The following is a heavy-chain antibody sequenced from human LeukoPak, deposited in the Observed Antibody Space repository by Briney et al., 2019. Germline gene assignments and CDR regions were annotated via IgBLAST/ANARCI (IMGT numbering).Heavy chain of an antibody. J-gene: IGHJ3*02. Sequence: ASVKVSCKASGYTSSGYYLHWVRQAPGQGLEGMGWINPNSGATNYPQKFQGRVTMTRDTSISTAYMELSRLRSDDTAVYYCASGVIILGAFDIWGQGTMVTVSS. D-gene: IGHD3-10*01. CDR2: INPNSGAT. V-gene: IGHV1-2*02. CDR3: ASGVIILGAFDI. CDR1: GYTSSGYY.